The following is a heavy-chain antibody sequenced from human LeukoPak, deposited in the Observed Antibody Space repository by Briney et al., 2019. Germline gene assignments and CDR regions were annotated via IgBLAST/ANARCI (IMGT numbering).Heavy chain of an antibody. CDR2: ISGTGGRT. V-gene: IGHV3-23*01. D-gene: IGHD1-14*01. CDR1: GFTFATYA. J-gene: IGHJ4*02. Sequence: GGSLRLSCAVSGFTFATYAMRWDRQAAGKGLEWGSGISGTGGRTEYADSVKGGFTISRDNSKTTLYLQLNSLRADDTAVYYCAKDRGDGGNRNGFFDFWGQGTLVTVSS. CDR3: AKDRGDGGNRNGFFDF.